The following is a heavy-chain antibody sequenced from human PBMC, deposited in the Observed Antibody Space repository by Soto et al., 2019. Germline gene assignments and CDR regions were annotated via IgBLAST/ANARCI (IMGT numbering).Heavy chain of an antibody. D-gene: IGHD2-21*02. V-gene: IGHV4-34*01. CDR1: GGSFSGYY. CDR2: INHGGGT. CDR3: ASISDHGGFDY. Sequence: QVQLQQWGAGLLKPSETLSLTCAVYGGSFSGYYWSWVRQPPGKGLEWTGEINHGGGTNNNPSLKSRLTISVDSSRKQFSLKLRSVTAADTAVYYCASISDHGGFDYWGQGALVTVSS. J-gene: IGHJ4*02.